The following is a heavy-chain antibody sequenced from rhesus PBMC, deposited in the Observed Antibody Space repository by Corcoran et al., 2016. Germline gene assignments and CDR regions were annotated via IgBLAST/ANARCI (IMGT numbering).Heavy chain of an antibody. D-gene: IGHD4-29*01. CDR1: GGSISSNY. V-gene: IGHV4-169*01. CDR2: IYGSGSST. Sequence: QLQLQESGPGLVKPSETLSVTCAVSGGSISSNYWSWIRTPPGKGLEWIGRIYGSGSSTNYNPALKSRVTLSVDTSKNQLSLKLSSVTAADTAGYYCARHLAGDYGSSYFDYWGQGVLVTVSS. CDR3: ARHLAGDYGSSYFDY. J-gene: IGHJ4*01.